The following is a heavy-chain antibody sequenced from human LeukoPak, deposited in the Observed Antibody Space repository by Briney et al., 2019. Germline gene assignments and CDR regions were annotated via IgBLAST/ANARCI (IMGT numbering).Heavy chain of an antibody. CDR3: ARDRWGYSYGVFDY. V-gene: IGHV1-2*02. J-gene: IGHJ4*02. CDR1: GYTFTGYY. Sequence: GASVKVSCKASGYTFTGYYMHWVRQAPGQGLEWMGWINPNSGGTNYAQKFQGRVTMTRDTSISTAYMELSSLRSEDTAVYYCARDRWGYSYGVFDYWGQGTLVTVSS. CDR2: INPNSGGT. D-gene: IGHD5-18*01.